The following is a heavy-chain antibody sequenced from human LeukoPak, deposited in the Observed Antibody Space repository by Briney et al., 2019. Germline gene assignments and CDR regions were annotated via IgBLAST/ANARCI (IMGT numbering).Heavy chain of an antibody. CDR2: IIPIFGTA. V-gene: IGHV1-69*05. Sequence: SVKVSCKASGGTFSSYAISWVRQAPGQGLEWMGGIIPIFGTANYAQKFQGRVTVTTDESTSTAYMELSSLRSEDTAVYYCPREVAVAGHFDYWGQGTLVTVSS. J-gene: IGHJ4*02. D-gene: IGHD6-19*01. CDR1: GGTFSSYA. CDR3: PREVAVAGHFDY.